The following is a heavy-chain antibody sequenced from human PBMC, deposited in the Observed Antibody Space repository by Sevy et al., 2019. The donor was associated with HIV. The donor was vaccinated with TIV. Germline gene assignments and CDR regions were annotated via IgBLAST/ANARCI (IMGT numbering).Heavy chain of an antibody. D-gene: IGHD6-13*01. CDR1: GFTFSSYA. CDR2: ISYDGSNK. CDR3: ARAAAKYGMEV. V-gene: IGHV3-30-3*01. Sequence: GGSLRLSCAASGFTFSSYAMHWVRQAPGKGLEWVAVISYDGSNKYYAYSVKGRFTISRDNSKNTLYLQMNSLRAEDTAVYYCARAAAKYGMEVWGQGTTVTVSS. J-gene: IGHJ6*02.